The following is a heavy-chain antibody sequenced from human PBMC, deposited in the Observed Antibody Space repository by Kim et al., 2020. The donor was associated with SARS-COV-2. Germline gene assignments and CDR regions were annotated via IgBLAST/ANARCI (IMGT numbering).Heavy chain of an antibody. J-gene: IGHJ2*01. D-gene: IGHD2-15*01. Sequence: SETLSLTCTVSGGSISGHYWSWIRQPPGKGLEWIGYIYYSGSTNYNPSLKSRVTISLDTSKNQFSLKLTAVTAADTAGYYVVRRGVEWDFDLWGRGTLVT. CDR3: VRRGVEWDFDL. V-gene: IGHV4-59*08. CDR2: IYYSGST. CDR1: GGSISGHY.